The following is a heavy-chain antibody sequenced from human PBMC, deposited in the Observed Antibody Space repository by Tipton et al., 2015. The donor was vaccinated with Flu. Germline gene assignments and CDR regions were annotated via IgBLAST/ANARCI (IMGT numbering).Heavy chain of an antibody. CDR2: VKQDGGEK. Sequence: SLRLSCEASGFTFESYWMSWVRQTPGKGLEWVANVKQDGGEKHYVDSVKGRFTISRDNARQSLYLHMDSLRADDTAVYYCVRKGFGDYWGQGILVTVSS. CDR1: GFTFESYW. J-gene: IGHJ4*02. V-gene: IGHV3-7*01. D-gene: IGHD3-10*01. CDR3: VRKGFGDY.